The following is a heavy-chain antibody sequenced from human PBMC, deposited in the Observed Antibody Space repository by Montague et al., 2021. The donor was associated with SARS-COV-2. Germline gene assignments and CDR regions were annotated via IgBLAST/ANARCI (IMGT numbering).Heavy chain of an antibody. J-gene: IGHJ6*02. CDR1: GGSFSGYY. V-gene: IGHV4-34*01. Sequence: SETLSLTCAVYGGSFSGYYWSWIRQPPGKGLEWIGGINHSGSTNYNPSLKSRVTISVDTSKNQFSLKLSSVTAADTAVYYCARGSCCSGGSCYPDLDPYYFYGMDVWGQGATVTVSS. D-gene: IGHD2-15*01. CDR2: INHSGST. CDR3: ARGSCCSGGSCYPDLDPYYFYGMDV.